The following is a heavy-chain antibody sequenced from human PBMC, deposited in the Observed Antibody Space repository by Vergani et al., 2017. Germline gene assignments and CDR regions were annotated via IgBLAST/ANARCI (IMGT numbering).Heavy chain of an antibody. CDR2: INHSGST. V-gene: IGHV4-34*01. D-gene: IGHD2-21*02. CDR1: GGSFSGYY. Sequence: QVQLQQWGAGLLKPSETLSLTCAVYGGSFSGYYWSWIRQPPGKGLEWIGEINHSGSTNYNPSLKSRVTISVDTSKNQCSLKLSSVTAADTAVYYCASGLRVTSLGYWGQGTLVTVSS. CDR3: ASGLRVTSLGY. J-gene: IGHJ4*02.